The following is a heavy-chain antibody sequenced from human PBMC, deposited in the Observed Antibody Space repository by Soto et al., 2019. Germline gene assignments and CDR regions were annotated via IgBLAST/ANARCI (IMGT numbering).Heavy chain of an antibody. D-gene: IGHD2-2*02. CDR1: GGSFSGYY. CDR3: ARGRGYCSSTSCYSWFYYYYYMDV. Sequence: QVQLQQWGAGLLKPSETLSLTCAVYGGSFSGYYWSWIRQPPGKGLEWIGEINHSGSTNYNPSLKSRVTISVDTSKIQFSLKLSSVTAADTAVYYCARGRGYCSSTSCYSWFYYYYYMDVWGKGTTVTVSS. J-gene: IGHJ6*03. V-gene: IGHV4-34*01. CDR2: INHSGST.